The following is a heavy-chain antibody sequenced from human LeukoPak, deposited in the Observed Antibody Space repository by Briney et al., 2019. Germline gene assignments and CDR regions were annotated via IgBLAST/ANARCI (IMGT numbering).Heavy chain of an antibody. CDR3: AKDRLPNWFDP. J-gene: IGHJ5*02. V-gene: IGHV3-48*01. CDR1: GYTFSDYT. Sequence: GGSLRLSCGASGYTFSDYTMNWVRQAPGKGPEWISYISSGGSVMHYADSVKGRFTISRDNVENSLYLQMNSLRAEDTAVYYCAKDRLPNWFDPWGQGTLVTVSS. D-gene: IGHD6-25*01. CDR2: ISSGGSVM.